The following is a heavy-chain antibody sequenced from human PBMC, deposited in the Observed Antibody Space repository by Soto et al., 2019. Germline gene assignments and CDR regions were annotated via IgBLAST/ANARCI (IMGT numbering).Heavy chain of an antibody. CDR3: ARDSRYSYGVGGYCDP. CDR1: GFTFSDSY. V-gene: IGHV3-11*01. Sequence: QVQLVESGGGLVRPGGSLRLSCAASGFTFSDSYMSWIRQAPGKGLEWVSYISSSGGTIYYADSVKGRFTISRDNARNSLHLQMNSLRAEDTAVYYCARDSRYSYGVGGYCDPWGQGTLVTVSS. CDR2: ISSSGGTI. J-gene: IGHJ5*02. D-gene: IGHD5-18*01.